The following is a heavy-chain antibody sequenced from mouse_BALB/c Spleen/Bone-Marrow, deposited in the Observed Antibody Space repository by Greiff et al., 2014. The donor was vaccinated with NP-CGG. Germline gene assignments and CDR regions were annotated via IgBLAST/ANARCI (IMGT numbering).Heavy chain of an antibody. CDR3: ARLRRYYGYFDY. J-gene: IGHJ2*01. Sequence: VQLQQSGGGLVQPGGSRKLSCAASGLTFSSFGMHWVRQAPEKGLEWVAYISSGSSTIYYADTVKGRFTISRDNPKNTLFLQMTSLRSEDTAMYYCARLRRYYGYFDYWGQGTTLTVSS. D-gene: IGHD1-1*01. V-gene: IGHV5-17*02. CDR2: ISSGSSTI. CDR1: GLTFSSFG.